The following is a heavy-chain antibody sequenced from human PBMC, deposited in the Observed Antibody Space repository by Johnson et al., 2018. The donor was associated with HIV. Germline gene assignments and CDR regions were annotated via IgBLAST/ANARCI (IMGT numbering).Heavy chain of an antibody. V-gene: IGHV3-30-3*01. CDR3: ARDKGGIVGYDAFDI. CDR1: GFTFSSYA. CDR2: ISYDGSNK. Sequence: QMQLVESGGGVVQPGRSLRLSCAASGFTFSSYAMHWVRQAPGKGLEWVAVISYDGSNKYYADSVRGRFTISRDNSKNKLYLQMNSLRAEDTAVYYCARDKGGIVGYDAFDIWGQGTMVTVSS. D-gene: IGHD1-26*01. J-gene: IGHJ3*02.